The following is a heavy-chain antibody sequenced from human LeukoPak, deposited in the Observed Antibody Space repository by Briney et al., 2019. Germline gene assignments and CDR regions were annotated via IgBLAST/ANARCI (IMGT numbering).Heavy chain of an antibody. J-gene: IGHJ4*02. Sequence: GGSLRLSCAASGFTLSSYAMTWVRRAPGRGLEWVSSVDGGGGGTYYADSVKGRFTISRDNSKDTLYLQMNGLRAEDTVVYFCAKQSAGSAAWYSLHYDFWGQGTLVTVSS. CDR1: GFTLSSYA. V-gene: IGHV3-23*01. D-gene: IGHD6-13*01. CDR3: AKQSAGSAAWYSLHYDF. CDR2: VDGGGGGT.